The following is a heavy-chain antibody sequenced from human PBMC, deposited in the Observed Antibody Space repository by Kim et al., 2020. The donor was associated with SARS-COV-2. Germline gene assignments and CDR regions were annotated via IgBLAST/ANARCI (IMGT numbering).Heavy chain of an antibody. CDR2: GT. V-gene: IGHV1-2*02. Sequence: GTNYAQKFQGRVTTTRDTSISRAYMELSRLRSDDTAVYYCARGSRDAFDIWGQGTMVTVSS. J-gene: IGHJ3*02. CDR3: ARGSRDAFDI.